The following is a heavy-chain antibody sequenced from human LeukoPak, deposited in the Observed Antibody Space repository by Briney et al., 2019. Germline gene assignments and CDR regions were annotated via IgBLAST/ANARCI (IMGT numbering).Heavy chain of an antibody. D-gene: IGHD6-13*01. J-gene: IGHJ4*02. Sequence: GESLKISCKGSGYSSTSYWIGWVRQMPGQGLEWMGIIYPGDSDTKYSPSFQGQVTFSVDKSISTAYLQWSSLKASDTAMYYCARENLAAAGTGYFDYWGQGTLVTASS. CDR1: GYSSTSYW. CDR3: ARENLAAAGTGYFDY. CDR2: IYPGDSDT. V-gene: IGHV5-51*01.